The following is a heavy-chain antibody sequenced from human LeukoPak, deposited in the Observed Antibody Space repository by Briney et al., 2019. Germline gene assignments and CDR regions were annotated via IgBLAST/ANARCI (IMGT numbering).Heavy chain of an antibody. CDR1: GFTFTSSA. J-gene: IGHJ4*02. CDR3: AAGLGDDSSGYPSFDY. V-gene: IGHV1-58*02. D-gene: IGHD3-22*01. Sequence: ASVKVSCKASGFTFTSSAMQWVRQARGQRLEWIGWIVVGGGNTNYAQKFQERVTITRDMSTSTAYMELSSLRSEDTAVYYCAAGLGDDSSGYPSFDYWGQGTLVTVSS. CDR2: IVVGGGNT.